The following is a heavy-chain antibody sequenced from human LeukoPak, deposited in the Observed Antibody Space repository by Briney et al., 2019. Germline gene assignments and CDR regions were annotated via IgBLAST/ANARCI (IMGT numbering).Heavy chain of an antibody. CDR3: ARATRRTNWGRNYYYYMDV. Sequence: KTSETLSLTCTVSGGSISSYYWSWIRQPPGKGLEWIGYIYYSGSTNYNPSLKSRVTISVDTSKNQFSLKLSSVTAADTAVYYCARATRRTNWGRNYYYYMDVWGKGTTVTVSS. V-gene: IGHV4-59*01. CDR2: IYYSGST. CDR1: GGSISSYY. J-gene: IGHJ6*03. D-gene: IGHD7-27*01.